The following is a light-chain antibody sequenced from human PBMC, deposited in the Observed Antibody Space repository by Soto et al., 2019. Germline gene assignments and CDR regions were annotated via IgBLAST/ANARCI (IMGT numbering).Light chain of an antibody. CDR2: GAS. J-gene: IGKJ1*01. V-gene: IGKV3-20*01. CDR1: QSVSSSF. CDR3: QQYDSSPWT. Sequence: EIVLTQSPGTLSLSPGERATLSCRASQSVSSSFLAWYQQKPGQAPRLLIYGASTRATGIPDRFSGSGSGTDFTHTISRLEPEDSAVYYCQQYDSSPWTFGQGTKVEIK.